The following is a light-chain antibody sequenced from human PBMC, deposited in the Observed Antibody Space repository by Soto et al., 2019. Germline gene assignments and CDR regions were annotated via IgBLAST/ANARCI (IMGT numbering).Light chain of an antibody. J-gene: IGKJ1*01. CDR1: QRVGIN. CDR2: SAS. V-gene: IGKV3-15*01. Sequence: EIVMTQSPATLSVSPGETATLSCRASQRVGINLAWYQQKPGQAPRLLIYSASTRASGIPDRFSGSGSGTDFTLTISCLQSEDFATYYCQQYYSYPRTFGQGTKVDIK. CDR3: QQYYSYPRT.